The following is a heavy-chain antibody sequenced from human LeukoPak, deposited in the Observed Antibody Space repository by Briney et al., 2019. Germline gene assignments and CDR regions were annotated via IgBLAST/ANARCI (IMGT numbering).Heavy chain of an antibody. Sequence: EASVKVSCKASGGTFSSYAISWVRQAPGQGLGWMGGIIPIFGTANYAQKFQGRVTITADKSTSTAYMELSSLRSEDTAVYYCARNRYYYGSGNYGVPNWFDPWGQGTLVTVSS. CDR1: GGTFSSYA. CDR2: IIPIFGTA. D-gene: IGHD3-10*01. V-gene: IGHV1-69*06. CDR3: ARNRYYYGSGNYGVPNWFDP. J-gene: IGHJ5*02.